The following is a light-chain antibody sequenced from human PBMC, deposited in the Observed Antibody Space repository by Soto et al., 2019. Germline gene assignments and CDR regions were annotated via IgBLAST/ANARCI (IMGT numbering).Light chain of an antibody. V-gene: IGKV1-27*01. CDR2: AAS. J-gene: IGKJ1*01. Sequence: DIQMTQSPSSLSASVGDRVTITCRASQGIGNYLAWYQQKPGKVPKLLIYAASTLQSGVPSRFSGSGSGTDFTLTISSLQREDVATYYCQKYNSAPWTFGQGTKVEIK. CDR1: QGIGNY. CDR3: QKYNSAPWT.